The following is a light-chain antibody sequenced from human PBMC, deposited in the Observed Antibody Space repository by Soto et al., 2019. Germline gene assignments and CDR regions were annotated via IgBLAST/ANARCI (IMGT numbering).Light chain of an antibody. CDR2: DAS. CDR1: QSVSSY. Sequence: EIVLTQSPATLSLSPGERATLSCRASQSVSSYLARYQQKPGQAPWLLIYDASNRATGIPARFSGSGSGTDFTLTISSLEPEDFAVYYCQQRSNWPLWTFGQGTKVEIK. CDR3: QQRSNWPLWT. V-gene: IGKV3-11*01. J-gene: IGKJ1*01.